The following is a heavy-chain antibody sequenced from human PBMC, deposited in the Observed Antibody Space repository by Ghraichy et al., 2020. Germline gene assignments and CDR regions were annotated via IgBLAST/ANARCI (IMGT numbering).Heavy chain of an antibody. CDR1: GFTFSSYW. V-gene: IGHV3-7*01. CDR2: IKQDGSEK. CDR3: AREELEVVPAPSFDY. Sequence: LSLTCAASGFTFSSYWMSWVRQAPGKGLEWVANIKQDGSEKHYVDSVKGRFTISRDNAKNSLYLQMNSLRAEDTAVYYCAREELEVVPAPSFDYWGQGTLVTVSS. D-gene: IGHD2-2*01. J-gene: IGHJ4*02.